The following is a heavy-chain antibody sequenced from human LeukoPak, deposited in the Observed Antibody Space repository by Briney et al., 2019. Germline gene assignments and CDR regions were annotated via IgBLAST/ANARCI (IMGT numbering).Heavy chain of an antibody. J-gene: IGHJ3*02. CDR3: ACEGNAFDI. CDR2: IYYSGST. CDR1: GGSISSYY. Sequence: SETLSLTXTVSGGSISSYYWSWIRQTPGKGLEWIGYIYYSGSTNYNPSLKSRVTISVDTSKNQFSLKLSSVTAADTAVYYCACEGNAFDIWGQGTMVTVSS. V-gene: IGHV4-59*01.